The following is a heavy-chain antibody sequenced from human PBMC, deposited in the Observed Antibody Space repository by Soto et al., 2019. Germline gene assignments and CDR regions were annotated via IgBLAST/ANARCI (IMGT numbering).Heavy chain of an antibody. Sequence: QVQLEQSGAEVKKPGSSVKVSCKASGGTFRNSAISWVRQAPGQGLEWMGGIMPIFRTPDYSQKFQGRLTITADESTSTAYMELSGLRSDDTAVYYCARDNDRPQLGGNYYYILDVWGQGTTVTVSS. CDR2: IMPIFRTP. CDR3: ARDNDRPQLGGNYYYILDV. V-gene: IGHV1-69*12. D-gene: IGHD1-1*01. CDR1: GGTFRNSA. J-gene: IGHJ6*02.